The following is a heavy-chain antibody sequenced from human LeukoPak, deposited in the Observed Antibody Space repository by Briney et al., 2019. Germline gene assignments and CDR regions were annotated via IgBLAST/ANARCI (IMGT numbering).Heavy chain of an antibody. J-gene: IGHJ3*02. CDR1: GGTFSSYA. V-gene: IGHV1-69*06. D-gene: IGHD3-9*01. Sequence: ASVKVSCKASGGTFSSYAISWVRQAPGQGLEWMGGIIPIFGTANYAQKFQGRVTITADKSTSTAYMELSSLRSEDTAVYYCAKGPNYDILTGWRKTYNGFDIWGQGTMVTVSS. CDR2: IIPIFGTA. CDR3: AKGPNYDILTGWRKTYNGFDI.